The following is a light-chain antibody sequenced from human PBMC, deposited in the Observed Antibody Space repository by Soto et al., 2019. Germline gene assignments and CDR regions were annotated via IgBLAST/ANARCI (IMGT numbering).Light chain of an antibody. Sequence: AIRMTQSPSSFSASTGDRVTITCRASQGISSYLAWYQQKPGKAPKLLIYAASTLQSGVPSRFSGSGSGTDFTLTISSLQPDDFATYYCQQYDSFSVTFGQGTKVDIK. CDR1: QGISSY. CDR3: QQYDSFSVT. V-gene: IGKV1-8*01. J-gene: IGKJ1*01. CDR2: AAS.